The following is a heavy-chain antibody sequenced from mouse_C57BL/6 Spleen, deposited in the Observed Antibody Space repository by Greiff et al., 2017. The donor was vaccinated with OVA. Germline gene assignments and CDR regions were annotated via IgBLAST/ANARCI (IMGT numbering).Heavy chain of an antibody. CDR2: IYPGSGNT. J-gene: IGHJ2*01. Sequence: VQRVESGPELVKPGASVKISCKASGYPFTDYYINWVKQRPGQGLEWIGWIYPGSGNTKYNEKFKGKATLTVDTSSSTAYMQLSSLTSEDSAVYFCARWGGYDNFDYWGQGTTLTVSS. CDR1: GYPFTDYY. CDR3: ARWGGYDNFDY. D-gene: IGHD2-2*01. V-gene: IGHV1-84*01.